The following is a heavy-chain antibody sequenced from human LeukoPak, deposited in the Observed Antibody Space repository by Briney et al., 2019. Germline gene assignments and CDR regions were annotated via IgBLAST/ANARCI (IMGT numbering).Heavy chain of an antibody. D-gene: IGHD2-2*01. V-gene: IGHV3-23*01. Sequence: GGSLRLSCAASGFTFSSYAMSWVRQAPGKGLEWVSAISGSGGSTYYAGSGKGRFTISRDNSKNTLYLQMNSLRAEDTAVYYCAKEPNCSSTSCEGYFDYWGQGTLVTVSS. CDR3: AKEPNCSSTSCEGYFDY. J-gene: IGHJ4*02. CDR1: GFTFSSYA. CDR2: ISGSGGST.